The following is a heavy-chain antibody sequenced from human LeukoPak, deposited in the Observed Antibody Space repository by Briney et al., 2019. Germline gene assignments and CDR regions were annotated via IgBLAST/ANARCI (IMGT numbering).Heavy chain of an antibody. Sequence: PGGSLRLSCAASGFTFSSCAMSWVRQAPGKGLEWVSAISGSGGSTYYADSVKGRFTISRDNSKNTLYLQMNSLRAEDTAVYYCAKGREQWLVRDYFDYWGQGTLVTVSS. CDR3: AKGREQWLVRDYFDY. V-gene: IGHV3-23*01. CDR1: GFTFSSCA. CDR2: ISGSGGST. D-gene: IGHD6-19*01. J-gene: IGHJ4*02.